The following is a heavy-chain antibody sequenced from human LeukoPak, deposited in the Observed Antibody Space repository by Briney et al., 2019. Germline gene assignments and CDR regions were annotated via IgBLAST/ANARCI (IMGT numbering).Heavy chain of an antibody. Sequence: ASVKASCKPSGYTFTSYNIHWVRQAPGQRLEWMGWINAGTGETKYSQIFQGRVTITRDTSASTAYMELSGLRSEDTAVYYCARDYYEVVDCWGQGTLVTVSS. CDR1: GYTFTSYN. J-gene: IGHJ4*02. CDR2: INAGTGET. D-gene: IGHD3-22*01. CDR3: ARDYYEVVDC. V-gene: IGHV1-3*01.